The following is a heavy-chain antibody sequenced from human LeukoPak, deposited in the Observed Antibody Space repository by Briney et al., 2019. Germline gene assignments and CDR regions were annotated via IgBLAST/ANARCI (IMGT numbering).Heavy chain of an antibody. Sequence: PGGSLRLSCAASGFTVSSNYMSRVRQAPGKGLEWVSVIYSGGSTYYADSVKGRFTISRDNSKNTLYLQMNSLRAEDTAVYYCARGGRTTWHGMDVWGQGTTVTVSS. J-gene: IGHJ6*02. V-gene: IGHV3-53*01. CDR1: GFTVSSNY. CDR2: IYSGGST. D-gene: IGHD4-17*01. CDR3: ARGGRTTWHGMDV.